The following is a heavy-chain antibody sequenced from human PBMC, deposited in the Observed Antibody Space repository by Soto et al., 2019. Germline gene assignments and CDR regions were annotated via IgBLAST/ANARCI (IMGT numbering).Heavy chain of an antibody. CDR2: ISSSGSTI. CDR3: EGSTYGDYPYNWFDP. CDR1: GFTFSDYY. J-gene: IGHJ5*02. V-gene: IGHV3-11*01. D-gene: IGHD4-17*01. Sequence: GSLRLSCSASGFTFSDYYMSGIRQAAGKGLEWVSYISSSGSTIYYADSVKGRFTISRDNAKNSLYLQMNSLRAEDTAVYYCEGSTYGDYPYNWFDPWGQGTPVTVSS.